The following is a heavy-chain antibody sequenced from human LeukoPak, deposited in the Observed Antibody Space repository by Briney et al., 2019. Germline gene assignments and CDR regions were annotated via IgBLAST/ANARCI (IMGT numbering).Heavy chain of an antibody. D-gene: IGHD1-26*01. CDR3: AKRFPPVGATLQYYFDY. J-gene: IGHJ4*02. CDR1: GFTFSNYG. Sequence: GGSLRLSCAASGFTFSNYGMSWVRQAPGKGLEWVSPITGSGATTYYADSVKGRFTISRDNSKNTLYLQMNSLRAEDTAVYYCAKRFPPVGATLQYYFDYWGQGTLVTVSS. V-gene: IGHV3-23*01. CDR2: ITGSGATT.